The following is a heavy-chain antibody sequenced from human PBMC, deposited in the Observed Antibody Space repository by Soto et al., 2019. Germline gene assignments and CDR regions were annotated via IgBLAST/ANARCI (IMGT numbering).Heavy chain of an antibody. CDR2: IYSIGST. V-gene: IGHV4-59*08. D-gene: IGHD6-19*01. J-gene: IGHJ4*02. CDR3: ARHVKLPLAGTGFES. CDR1: GGSIGSFY. Sequence: SETLSLTCTVSGGSIGSFYWSWIRQPPGKGLEWIGYIYSIGSTNYNPSLRSRVTMSIDTSQEQFSLKLSSVTATDTAVYYCARHVKLPLAGTGFESWGRGTLVTVSS.